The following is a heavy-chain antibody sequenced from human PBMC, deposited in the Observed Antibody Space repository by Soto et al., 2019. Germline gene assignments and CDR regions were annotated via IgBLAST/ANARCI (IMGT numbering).Heavy chain of an antibody. CDR2: MYDSGST. J-gene: IGHJ5*02. CDR1: GGSISSDY. D-gene: IGHD6-19*01. Sequence: SETLSLTCSVSGGSISSDYWTWIRQPPGKGLEWIGYMYDSGSTKYNPSLKSRVTISVDTSKKQFSLKLTSVTAADTAVYYCARVLAVAGNNWFDPWGQGTLVTVS. CDR3: ARVLAVAGNNWFDP. V-gene: IGHV4-59*01.